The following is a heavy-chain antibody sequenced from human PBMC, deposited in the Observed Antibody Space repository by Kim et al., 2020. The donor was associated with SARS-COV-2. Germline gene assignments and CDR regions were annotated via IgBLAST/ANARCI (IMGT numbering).Heavy chain of an antibody. Sequence: GGSLRLSCAASGFTFSSYGMHWVRQAPGKGLEWVAVIWYDGSNKYYADSVKGRFTISRDNSKNTLYLQMNSLRAEDTAVYYCAKAPEEELGYSSSWTFSYYYGMDVWGQGTTVTVSS. CDR3: AKAPEEELGYSSSWTFSYYYGMDV. CDR2: IWYDGSNK. CDR1: GFTFSSYG. V-gene: IGHV3-33*06. J-gene: IGHJ6*02. D-gene: IGHD6-13*01.